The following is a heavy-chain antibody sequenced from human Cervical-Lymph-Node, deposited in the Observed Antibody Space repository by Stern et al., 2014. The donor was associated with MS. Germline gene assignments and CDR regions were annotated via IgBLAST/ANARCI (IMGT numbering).Heavy chain of an antibody. CDR3: AKDGDYYDSSGYEGWFDP. V-gene: IGHV3-9*01. D-gene: IGHD3-22*01. J-gene: IGHJ5*02. CDR1: GFTFDDYA. Sequence: EVQLVESGGGLVQPGRSLRLSCAASGFTFDDYAMHWVRQAPGKGLEWVSGISWNSANRGYADSVKGRFTISRDNAKNSLYLQMNSLRAEDTALYYCAKDGDYYDSSGYEGWFDPWGQGTLVTVSS. CDR2: ISWNSANR.